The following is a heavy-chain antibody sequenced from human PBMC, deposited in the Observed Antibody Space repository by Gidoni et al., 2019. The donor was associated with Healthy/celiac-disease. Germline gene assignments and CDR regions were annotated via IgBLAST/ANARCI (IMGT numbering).Heavy chain of an antibody. D-gene: IGHD5-18*01. CDR3: ARGDTAMVKGAYFDY. J-gene: IGHJ4*02. CDR2: IYSGGST. Sequence: EVQLVESGGGLVQPGGSLRLSCAASGFTVRSNYMSWVRQAPGKGLEWVSVIYSGGSTYYADSVKGRFTISRDNSKNTLYLQMNSLRAEDTAVYYCARGDTAMVKGAYFDYWGQGTLVTVSS. V-gene: IGHV3-66*01. CDR1: GFTVRSNY.